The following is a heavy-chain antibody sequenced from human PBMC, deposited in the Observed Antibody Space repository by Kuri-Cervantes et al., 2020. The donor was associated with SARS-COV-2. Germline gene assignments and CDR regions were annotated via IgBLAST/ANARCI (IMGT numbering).Heavy chain of an antibody. CDR3: ARDPCGIDCWRRLDY. D-gene: IGHD2-21*01. CDR2: ISAYNGVT. V-gene: IGHV1-18*04. Sequence: GESLKISCKASGYTFTGYYMHWVRQAPGQGLEWMGWISAYNGVTFFAHNFQGRVTMTVDASTSTAYMELRSLGSDDTAVYYCARDPCGIDCWRRLDYWGQGTLVTVSS. CDR1: GYTFTGYY. J-gene: IGHJ4*02.